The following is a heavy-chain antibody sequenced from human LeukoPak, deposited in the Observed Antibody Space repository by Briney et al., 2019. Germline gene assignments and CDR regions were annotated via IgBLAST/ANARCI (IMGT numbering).Heavy chain of an antibody. J-gene: IGHJ4*02. CDR3: ARDSGGRVYNY. V-gene: IGHV3-7*03. CDR1: GFTFTTYW. Sequence: PGGSLRLSCAASGFTFTTYWMTWVRQAPGKGLEWVANIKQDGSETYYVDSVKGRFTISRDNAKNSLYLQMNSLRAEDTDVYYCARDSGGRVYNYWGQGTLVTVSS. CDR2: IKQDGSET. D-gene: IGHD6-13*01.